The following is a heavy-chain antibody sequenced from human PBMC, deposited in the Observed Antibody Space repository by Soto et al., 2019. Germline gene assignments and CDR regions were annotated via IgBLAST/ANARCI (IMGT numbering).Heavy chain of an antibody. D-gene: IGHD4-17*01. V-gene: IGHV1-18*01. CDR3: ARGQSGTNGDYAPDL. CDR2: ISIYSGNT. J-gene: IGHJ3*01. Sequence: QVQLVQSGAELKKPGASVKVSCKASGYIFINYGINWVRRAPGQGLQWMGWISIYSGNTKYAQNFQDRVAMTADTSTDTVYMELRGLTSDDTGDYYCARGQSGTNGDYAPDLWGQGTTVIVS. CDR1: GYIFINYG.